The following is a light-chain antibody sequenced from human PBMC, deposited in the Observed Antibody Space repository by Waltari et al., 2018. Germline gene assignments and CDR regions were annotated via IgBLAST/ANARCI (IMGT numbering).Light chain of an antibody. V-gene: IGLV2-14*03. CDR1: SNDVGGYGY. J-gene: IGLJ1*01. Sequence: QSALTQPASVSGSPGQSITIPCTGTSNDVGGYGYVPWYQQYPGRAPKLIIYEFSYRPSGISTRLSGSKSGNTASLTISGLQADDEADYYCSSHTSTVPHVFGTGTRVTV. CDR2: EFS. CDR3: SSHTSTVPHV.